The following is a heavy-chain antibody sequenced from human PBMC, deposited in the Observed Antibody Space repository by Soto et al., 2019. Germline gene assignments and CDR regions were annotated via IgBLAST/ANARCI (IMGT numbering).Heavy chain of an antibody. D-gene: IGHD1-20*01. CDR2: ISGSGGST. CDR3: AMRSYNWKARGYYYYGMDV. J-gene: IGHJ6*02. CDR1: GFTFSSYA. Sequence: PGGSLILSCAASGFTFSSYAMSWVRQAPGKGLEWVSAISGSGGSTYYADSVKGRFTISRDNSKNTLYLQMNSLRAEDTAVYYCAMRSYNWKARGYYYYGMDVWGQGTTVTVSS. V-gene: IGHV3-23*01.